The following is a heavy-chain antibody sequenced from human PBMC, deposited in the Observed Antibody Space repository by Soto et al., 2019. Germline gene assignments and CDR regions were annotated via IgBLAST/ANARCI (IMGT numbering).Heavy chain of an antibody. D-gene: IGHD6-6*01. V-gene: IGHV3-9*01. CDR3: AKDMLAWSIAASLEP. CDR1: GFTFDDYA. CDR2: ISWNSGSI. J-gene: IGHJ5*02. Sequence: PGGSLRLSCASSGFTFDDYAMHWVRQAPGKGLEWVSGISWNSGSIGYADSVKGRFTISRDNAKNSLYQQMNSLRVEDTALYYCAKDMLAWSIAASLEPWGQGTLVTVSS.